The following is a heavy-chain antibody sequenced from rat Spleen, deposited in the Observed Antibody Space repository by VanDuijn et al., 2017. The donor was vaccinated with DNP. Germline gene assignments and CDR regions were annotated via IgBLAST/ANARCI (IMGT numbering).Heavy chain of an antibody. CDR3: ARLGTQGFTY. J-gene: IGHJ3*01. CDR2: INSAGIT. CDR1: GFSITSSYR. V-gene: IGHV3-3*01. Sequence: EVQLQESGPGLVKPSQSLSLTCSVTGFSITSSYRWNWIRKFPGSKLEWMGYINSAGITNYNTSLKSRISITRDTSKNQFFLQVNSVTTEDTATYYCARLGTQGFTYWGQGTLVTVSS. D-gene: IGHD1-5*01.